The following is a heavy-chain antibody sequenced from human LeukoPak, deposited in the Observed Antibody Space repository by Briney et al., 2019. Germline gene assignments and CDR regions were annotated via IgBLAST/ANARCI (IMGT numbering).Heavy chain of an antibody. CDR3: TRKGSQWDFLVDY. V-gene: IGHV3-30*04. Sequence: GGSLRLSCAASGFTFSSYAMHWVRQAPGKGLEWVAVISYDGSNKYYADSVKGRFTISRDNAKNSLYLQMNSLRAEDTAVHYCTRKGSQWDFLVDYWGQGTRVAVSP. D-gene: IGHD2/OR15-2a*01. CDR1: GFTFSSYA. J-gene: IGHJ4*02. CDR2: ISYDGSNK.